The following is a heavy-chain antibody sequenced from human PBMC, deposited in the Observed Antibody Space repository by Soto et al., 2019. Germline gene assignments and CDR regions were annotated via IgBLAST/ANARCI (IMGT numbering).Heavy chain of an antibody. D-gene: IGHD1-1*01. CDR3: ARCSGSISWNDVSDAFDI. V-gene: IGHV1-18*01. Sequence: ASVKVSCKASGYTFTSYGISWVRQAPGQGLEWMGWISAYNSNTNYAQKLQGRVTMTTDTSTSTAYMELRSLRYDDTAVYYCARCSGSISWNDVSDAFDIWGQGTMVTVSS. CDR2: ISAYNSNT. CDR1: GYTFTSYG. J-gene: IGHJ3*02.